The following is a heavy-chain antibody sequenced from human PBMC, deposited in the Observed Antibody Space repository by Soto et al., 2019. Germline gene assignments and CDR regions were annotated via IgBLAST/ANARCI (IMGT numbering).Heavy chain of an antibody. CDR2: ISYDGINK. Sequence: QVQLVESGGGVVQPGRSLRLSCEASGFTFNTHGMHWVRQAPGKGLEWLAVISYDGINKYYAASVKGRFTISRDNSKNTMFAQMNSLRPEDTAVYYCVKGRAMLPRGGFDPWGPGTLVTVSS. V-gene: IGHV3-30*18. CDR1: GFTFNTHG. D-gene: IGHD2-8*01. CDR3: VKGRAMLPRGGFDP. J-gene: IGHJ5*02.